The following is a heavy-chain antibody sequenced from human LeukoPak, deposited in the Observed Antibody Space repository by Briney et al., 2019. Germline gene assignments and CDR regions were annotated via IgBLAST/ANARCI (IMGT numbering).Heavy chain of an antibody. V-gene: IGHV4-31*03. CDR3: AGGFDSSKMAS. D-gene: IGHD6-13*01. CDR2: IYDSRFT. CDR1: GGSISSDGHY. Sequence: PSQTLSLTCTVSGGSISSDGHYWTWIRQHPGKGLEWIGSIYDSRFTYYSPSLKSRVSISVDSSENQLSLKLNSVTAADTAVYYCAGGFDSSKMASWGQGTLVTVSS. J-gene: IGHJ5*02.